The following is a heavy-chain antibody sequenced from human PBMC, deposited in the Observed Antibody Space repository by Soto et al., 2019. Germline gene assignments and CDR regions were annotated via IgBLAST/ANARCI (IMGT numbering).Heavy chain of an antibody. V-gene: IGHV1-46*01. CDR1: GYTFTRFY. Sequence: QVQLVQSGPELKNPGASVRISCQASGYTFTRFYLDWVRQAPGQGLEWMGEINPNEGTATYAQKFQGSLALASDTSTRTVYMELNSLRSDDTAVYYCARGYGGVVVYFDHWGQGSLVTVSS. J-gene: IGHJ4*02. D-gene: IGHD3-16*02. CDR2: INPNEGTA. CDR3: ARGYGGVVVYFDH.